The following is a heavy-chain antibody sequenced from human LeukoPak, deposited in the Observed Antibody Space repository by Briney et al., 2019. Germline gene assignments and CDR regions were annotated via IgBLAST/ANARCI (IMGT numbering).Heavy chain of an antibody. CDR2: ISGSGSTA. J-gene: IGHJ4*02. Sequence: GGSLRLSCAASGFTFSSYAMHWVRQAPGKGLEWVSGISGSGSTAYYADSVKGRFTISRDSSKNTMDLQMNSLRAEDTAVYYCAKDGGGIGYRLYYFDYWGQGTLVTVSS. CDR3: AKDGGGIGYRLYYFDY. D-gene: IGHD5-18*01. CDR1: GFTFSSYA. V-gene: IGHV3-23*01.